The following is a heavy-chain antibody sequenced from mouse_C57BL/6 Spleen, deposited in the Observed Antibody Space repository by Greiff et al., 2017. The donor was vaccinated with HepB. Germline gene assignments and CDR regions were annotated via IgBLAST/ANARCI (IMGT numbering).Heavy chain of an antibody. CDR2: IYPGDGDT. CDR3: AREGSRYFDV. CDR1: GYAFSSSW. J-gene: IGHJ1*03. Sequence: SGPELVKPGASVKISCKASGYAFSSSWMNWVKQRPGKGLEWIGRIYPGDGDTNYNGKFKGKATLTADKSSSTAYMQLSSLTSEDSAVYFCAREGSRYFDVWGTGTTVTVSS. V-gene: IGHV1-82*01.